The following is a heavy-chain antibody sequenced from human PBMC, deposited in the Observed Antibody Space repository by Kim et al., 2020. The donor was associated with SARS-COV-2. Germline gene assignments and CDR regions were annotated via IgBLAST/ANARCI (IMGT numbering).Heavy chain of an antibody. J-gene: IGHJ6*02. V-gene: IGHV1-69*01. CDR3: ARATTTRYYGMDV. Sequence: SAQKSHGRVPITPDESTPTAYMELSSLRSEDTAVYYCARATTTRYYGMDVWGQGTTVTVSS. D-gene: IGHD5-12*01.